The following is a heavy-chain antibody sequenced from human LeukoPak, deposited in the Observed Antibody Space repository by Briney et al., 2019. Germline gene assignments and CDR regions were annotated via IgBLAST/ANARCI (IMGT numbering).Heavy chain of an antibody. CDR3: ARDTRGSGWDHYFDY. Sequence: GGSLRLSCAASGFTFSSYWMHWVRQAPGKGLVWVSRINSDGSSTSYADSVKGRFTISRDNAKNTLYLQMNSLRAEDTAVYYCARDTRGSGWDHYFDYWGQGTLVTVSS. J-gene: IGHJ4*02. V-gene: IGHV3-74*01. D-gene: IGHD6-19*01. CDR2: INSDGSST. CDR1: GFTFSSYW.